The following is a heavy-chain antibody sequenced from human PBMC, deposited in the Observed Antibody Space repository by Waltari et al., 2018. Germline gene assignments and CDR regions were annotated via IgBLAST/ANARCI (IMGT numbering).Heavy chain of an antibody. CDR1: GFTFSSYA. Sequence: EVQLLESGGGLVQPGGSLRLSCAASGFTFSSYAMSWVRQAPGKGLEWVSVIYSGGSSTYYADSGKGRFTISRDNSKNTLYLQMNSLRAEDTAVYYCAKNSGSYYGYWGQGTLVTVSS. CDR2: IYSGGSST. J-gene: IGHJ4*02. CDR3: AKNSGSYYGY. V-gene: IGHV3-23*03. D-gene: IGHD1-26*01.